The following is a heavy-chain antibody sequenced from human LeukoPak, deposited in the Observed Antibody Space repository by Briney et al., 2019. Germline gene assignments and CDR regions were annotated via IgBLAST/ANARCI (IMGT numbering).Heavy chain of an antibody. V-gene: IGHV4-31*03. D-gene: IGHD6-13*01. CDR2: IYYSGST. CDR3: ASRPGGSTWYGVFDF. Sequence: SQTLSLTCTVSGGSISSGGYYWSWIRQHPGKGLEWIGYIYYSGSTYYNPSLKSRVTMSVDSSKNQFSLNLSSVTAADTALYYCASRPGGSTWYGVFDFWSRGTLVTVSS. J-gene: IGHJ4*02. CDR1: GGSISSGGYY.